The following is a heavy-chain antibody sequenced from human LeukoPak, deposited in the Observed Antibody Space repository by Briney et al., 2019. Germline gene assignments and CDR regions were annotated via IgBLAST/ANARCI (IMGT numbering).Heavy chain of an antibody. Sequence: GGSLRLSCAASGFTVSSSYMSWVRQAPGKGLEWVPVVYSGGSTYYADSVKGRLTISRDNSKNTLYLQMNSLRAEDTAVYYCARSSSGYSYSLGYWGQGTLVTVSS. CDR2: VYSGGST. CDR1: GFTVSSSY. D-gene: IGHD3-22*01. V-gene: IGHV3-53*01. CDR3: ARSSSGYSYSLGY. J-gene: IGHJ4*02.